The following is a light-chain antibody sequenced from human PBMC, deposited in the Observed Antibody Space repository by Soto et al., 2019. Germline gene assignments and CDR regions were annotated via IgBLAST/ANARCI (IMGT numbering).Light chain of an antibody. CDR3: QQYGGSPL. Sequence: EIVLTQSPGTLSLSPGERATLSCRASQGISSSNLAWYQQKAGQAPRLLIYGASRRATGIPDRFSGSGSGTDLTLTISRLEPEDLAVYYCQQYGGSPLFGQGTKVEIK. J-gene: IGKJ1*01. CDR1: QGISSSN. V-gene: IGKV3-20*01. CDR2: GAS.